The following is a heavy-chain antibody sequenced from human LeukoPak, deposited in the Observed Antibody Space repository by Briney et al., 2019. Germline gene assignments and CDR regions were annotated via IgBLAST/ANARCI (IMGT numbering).Heavy chain of an antibody. Sequence: GESLRISCKGSGYSFSSYWISWVRQMPRKGLEWMGRIDPSDSYTSYSPSFEGHVTISADESTSTAYLQWSSLKASDTAMYYCARLRTDSGYDYMYFHHWGQGTLVTVSS. V-gene: IGHV5-10-1*01. D-gene: IGHD5-12*01. J-gene: IGHJ1*01. CDR2: IDPSDSYT. CDR1: GYSFSSYW. CDR3: ARLRTDSGYDYMYFHH.